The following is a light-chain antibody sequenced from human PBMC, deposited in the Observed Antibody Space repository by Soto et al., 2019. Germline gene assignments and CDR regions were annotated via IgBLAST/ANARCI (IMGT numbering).Light chain of an antibody. CDR2: EVN. J-gene: IGLJ2*01. V-gene: IGLV2-8*01. CDR1: SSDVGAYIY. CDR3: ISYAGNHNLG. Sequence: QSALTQPPSASGSPGQSVTISCTGTSSDVGAYIYVSWYQQHPGTAPKLIIYEVNKRPSGVPDRFSGSRSGNTASLTVSGLQPEDSADYYCISYAGNHNLGFGGGTKLTVL.